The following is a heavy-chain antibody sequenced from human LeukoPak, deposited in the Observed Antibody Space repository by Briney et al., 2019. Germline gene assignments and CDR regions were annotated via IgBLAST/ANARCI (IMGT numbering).Heavy chain of an antibody. D-gene: IGHD6-6*01. V-gene: IGHV1-2*02. Sequence: ASVKVSCKASGYTLTGYYMHWVRQAPGQGLEWMGWIGPNSGDTNYAQKFQGRVTMTRDTSINTAYMELSRLRSDDTAVYYCARSNIATRRGDNWFDLWGQGTLVTVSS. CDR1: GYTLTGYY. J-gene: IGHJ5*02. CDR3: ARSNIATRRGDNWFDL. CDR2: IGPNSGDT.